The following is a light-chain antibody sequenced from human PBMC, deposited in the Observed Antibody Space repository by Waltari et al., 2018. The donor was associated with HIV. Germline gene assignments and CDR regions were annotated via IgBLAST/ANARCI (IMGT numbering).Light chain of an antibody. V-gene: IGLV2-23*02. J-gene: IGLJ2*01. CDR2: EVS. Sequence: QSALTQPASVSGSPGQSIPISCTGTSSDVGNYNLFSWYHQNPGKAPKLMIYEVSKRPSGVSNRFSGSKSGNTASLTISGLQAEDEADYYCCSYAGSVVFGGGTKLTVL. CDR3: CSYAGSVV. CDR1: SSDVGNYNL.